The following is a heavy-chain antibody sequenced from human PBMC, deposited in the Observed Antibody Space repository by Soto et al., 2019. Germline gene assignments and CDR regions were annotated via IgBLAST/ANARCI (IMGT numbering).Heavy chain of an antibody. V-gene: IGHV3-21*01. CDR1: GFTFSSYS. CDR3: ARDHCSGGSCYKGAFDI. CDR2: ISSSSSYI. D-gene: IGHD2-15*01. Sequence: GGSLRLSCAASGFTFSSYSMNWVRQAPGKGLEWVSSISSSSSYIYYADSVKGRFTISRDNAKNSLYLQMNSLRAEDTAVYYCARDHCSGGSCYKGAFDIWGQGTMVTVSS. J-gene: IGHJ3*02.